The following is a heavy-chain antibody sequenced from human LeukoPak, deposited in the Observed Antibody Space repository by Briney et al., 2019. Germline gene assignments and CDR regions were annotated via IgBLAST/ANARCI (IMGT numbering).Heavy chain of an antibody. Sequence: GGSLRLSCAVSGFTFSSYAMSWVRQAPGKGLEWVSAISGSGGSTYYADSVKGRFTISRDNSKNTQYLQMNSLRAEDTAVYYCAKDRGKLGYCSSTSCQQSDWGQGTLVTVSS. CDR3: AKDRGKLGYCSSTSCQQSD. CDR2: ISGSGGST. V-gene: IGHV3-23*01. J-gene: IGHJ4*02. D-gene: IGHD2-2*01. CDR1: GFTFSSYA.